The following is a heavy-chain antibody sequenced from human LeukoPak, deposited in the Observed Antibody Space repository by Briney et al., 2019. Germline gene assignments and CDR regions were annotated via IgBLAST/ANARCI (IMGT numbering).Heavy chain of an antibody. CDR2: TYYRSKWSY. Sequence: SQTLSLTCAIYGDSVSSISVTWNWIRQSPSRGLEWLGRTYYRSKWSYDYALSVKSRITIYPDTSKNDFSLRLSSVTPDDTAMYYCVRVKGGIFGFWGQGTPVTVSS. CDR1: GDSVSSISVT. J-gene: IGHJ4*02. D-gene: IGHD3-3*01. V-gene: IGHV6-1*01. CDR3: VRVKGGIFGF.